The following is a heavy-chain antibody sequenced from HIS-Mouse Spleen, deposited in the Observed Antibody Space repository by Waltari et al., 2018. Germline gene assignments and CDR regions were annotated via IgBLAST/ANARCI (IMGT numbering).Heavy chain of an antibody. CDR3: AKASSGWLDY. CDR1: GFTYSSYG. CDR2: ISYDGSNK. J-gene: IGHJ4*02. Sequence: QVQLVESGGGVVQPGRALRLSCAASGFTYSSYGMHWGRQAPGKGLEWVAVISYDGSNKYYADSVKGRFTISRDNSKNTLYLQMNSLRAEDTAVYYCAKASSGWLDYWGQGTLVTVSS. V-gene: IGHV3-30*18. D-gene: IGHD6-19*01.